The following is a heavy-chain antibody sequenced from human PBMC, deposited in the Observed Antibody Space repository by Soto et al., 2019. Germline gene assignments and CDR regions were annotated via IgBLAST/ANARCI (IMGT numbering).Heavy chain of an antibody. Sequence: EVQLLESGGGLAQSGGSLRLSCTASGFTFSNYAMSWVRQAPGKGLAWVSGISGSGGTTHYADSVKGRFTSSRDNSKNTLYLEMNSLRDEDTAIYYCAKDRGYSGYDNWFDAWGQGTLVIVSS. CDR1: GFTFSNYA. CDR3: AKDRGYSGYDNWFDA. V-gene: IGHV3-23*01. D-gene: IGHD5-12*01. J-gene: IGHJ5*02. CDR2: ISGSGGTT.